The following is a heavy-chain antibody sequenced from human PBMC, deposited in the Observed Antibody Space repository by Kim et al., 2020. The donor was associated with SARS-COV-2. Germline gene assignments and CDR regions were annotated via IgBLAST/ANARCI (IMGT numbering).Heavy chain of an antibody. D-gene: IGHD6-13*01. Sequence: ASVKVSCKASGYTFTRYPMHWVRQAPGQRLEWMGWINTDNGNRKYSQKFQGRVTITRDTSASTVYMELTSLRSEDTALYYCGRAIEAAAGIDYWGRGTLVTVSS. CDR3: GRAIEAAAGIDY. CDR1: GYTFTRYP. J-gene: IGHJ4*02. V-gene: IGHV1-3*04. CDR2: INTDNGNR.